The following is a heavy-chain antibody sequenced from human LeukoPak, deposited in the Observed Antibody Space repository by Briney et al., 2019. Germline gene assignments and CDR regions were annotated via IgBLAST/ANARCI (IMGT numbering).Heavy chain of an antibody. V-gene: IGHV1-18*01. CDR1: GGAFSSYA. CDR2: ISAYNGNT. J-gene: IGHJ4*02. CDR3: ARWFDYDFWSGYDY. D-gene: IGHD3-3*01. Sequence: GASVKVSCKASGGAFSSYAISWVRQAPGQGLEWMGWISAYNGNTNYAQKLQGRVTMTADTSTSTAYMELRSLRSDDTAVYYCARWFDYDFWSGYDYWGQGTLVTVSS.